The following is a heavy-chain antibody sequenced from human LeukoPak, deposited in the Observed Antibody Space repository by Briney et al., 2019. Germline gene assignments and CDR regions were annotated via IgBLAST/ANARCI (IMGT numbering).Heavy chain of an antibody. J-gene: IGHJ3*02. V-gene: IGHV3-21*01. CDR3: ARDAGVVGANLGLAFVI. D-gene: IGHD1-26*01. CDR2: ISSSSSYI. CDR1: GFTFSSYS. Sequence: GGSLRLSCAASGFTFSSYSMNWVRQAPGKGLEWVSSISSSSSYIYYADSVKGRFTISRDNAKNSLYLQMNSLRAEDTAVYYCARDAGVVGANLGLAFVIWGQGTMVTVSS.